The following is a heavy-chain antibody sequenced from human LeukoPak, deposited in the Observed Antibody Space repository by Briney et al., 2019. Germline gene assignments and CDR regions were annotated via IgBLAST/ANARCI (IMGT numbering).Heavy chain of an antibody. V-gene: IGHV6-1*01. CDR3: TKTGVGSGSHYYYYGMDD. D-gene: IGHD1-26*01. J-gene: IGHJ6*02. CDR1: GDSVSSNSAA. Sequence: SQTLSLTCAVSGDSVSSNSAAWNWIRQSPSRGLEWLGRTYHKSKWYNDYAVSVKGRITINSGTSKNQFSLQLNSVTPEDTAVYYCTKTGVGSGSHYYYYGMDDWGQGTTVTVSS. CDR2: TYHKSKWYN.